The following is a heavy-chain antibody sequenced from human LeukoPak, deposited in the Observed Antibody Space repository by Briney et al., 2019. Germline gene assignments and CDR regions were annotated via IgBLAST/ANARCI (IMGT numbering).Heavy chain of an antibody. CDR1: GFSFNNHE. J-gene: IGHJ4*02. Sequence: GGSLRLSCAASGFSFNNHEMNWVRQAPGKGLEWVSYISSGGGSIYYADSVKGRFTISRDNAKYSLYLQMNSLRAEDTAVYYCARISTNTWYNFDYWGQGTLVTVSS. CDR2: ISSGGGSI. CDR3: ARISTNTWYNFDY. V-gene: IGHV3-48*03. D-gene: IGHD2-2*01.